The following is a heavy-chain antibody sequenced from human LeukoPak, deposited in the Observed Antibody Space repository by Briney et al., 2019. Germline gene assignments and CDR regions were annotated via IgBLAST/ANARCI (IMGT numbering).Heavy chain of an antibody. D-gene: IGHD3-22*01. CDR1: GFTFSSYA. J-gene: IGHJ4*02. CDR3: AKDRFGGYYYDSSGYYVDY. V-gene: IGHV3-23*01. CDR2: ISGSGGST. Sequence: GGSLRLSCAASGFTFSSYAMSWVRQAPGKGLEWVSAISGSGGSTYYADSVKGRFTISTDNSKNTLYLQMNSLRAEDTAVYYCAKDRFGGYYYDSSGYYVDYWGQGTLVTVSS.